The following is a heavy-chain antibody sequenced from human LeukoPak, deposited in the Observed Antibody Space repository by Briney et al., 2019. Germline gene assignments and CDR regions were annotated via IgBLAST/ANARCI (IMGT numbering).Heavy chain of an antibody. CDR2: IYYSGST. Sequence: SETLSLTCTVSGGSISSYYWSWVRQPPGKGLEWIGYIYYSGSTNYNPALKSRVSISVDTSKNQFSLKLSSVTAADTAVYYCARYLDYGGNSRVFQHWGQGTLVTVSS. J-gene: IGHJ1*01. D-gene: IGHD4-23*01. CDR1: GGSISSYY. V-gene: IGHV4-59*12. CDR3: ARYLDYGGNSRVFQH.